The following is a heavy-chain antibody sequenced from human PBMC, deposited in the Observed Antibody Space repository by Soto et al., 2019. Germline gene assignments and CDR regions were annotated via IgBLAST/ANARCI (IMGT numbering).Heavy chain of an antibody. Sequence: SGPTLVNPTQTLTLTCTFSGFSLSTSGMCVSWVRQPPGKALEWLALIDWDDDKYYSTSLKTRLTISKDTSKNQVVLTMTNMDPVDTATYYCARIRSVEMATIFYYYYGMDVWGQGTTVTVSS. J-gene: IGHJ6*02. CDR1: GFSLSTSGMC. V-gene: IGHV2-70*20. CDR3: ARIRSVEMATIFYYYYGMDV. CDR2: IDWDDDK. D-gene: IGHD5-12*01.